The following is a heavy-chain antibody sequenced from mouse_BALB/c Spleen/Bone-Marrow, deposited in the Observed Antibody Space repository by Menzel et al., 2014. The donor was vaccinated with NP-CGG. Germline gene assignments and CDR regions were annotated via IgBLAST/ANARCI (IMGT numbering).Heavy chain of an antibody. V-gene: IGHV4-1*02. CDR2: INPDSSTI. CDR1: GFDFSRYW. J-gene: IGHJ1*01. CDR3: ARPGYYGYQDV. D-gene: IGHD1-2*01. Sequence: EVQLQQSGGGLVQPGGSLKLSCAASGFDFSRYWMTWVRQAPGKGLEWIGEINPDSSTINYTPSLKEKFIISRDNAKNTLYLQMSKVGSEDTALYYCARPGYYGYQDVWGAGTTVTVSS.